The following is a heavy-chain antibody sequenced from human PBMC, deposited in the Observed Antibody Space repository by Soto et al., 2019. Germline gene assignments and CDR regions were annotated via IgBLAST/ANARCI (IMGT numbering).Heavy chain of an antibody. CDR1: GFTFSSYG. J-gene: IGHJ4*02. Sequence: GGSLRLSCAASGFTFSSYGMHWVRQAPGKGLEWVAVIWYDGSNKYYADSVKGRFTISRDNSKNTLYLQMNSLRAEDTAGYYYARAEGYSSRWQDYWCQGTLVT. V-gene: IGHV3-33*01. CDR3: ARAEGYSSRWQDY. CDR2: IWYDGSNK. D-gene: IGHD6-13*01.